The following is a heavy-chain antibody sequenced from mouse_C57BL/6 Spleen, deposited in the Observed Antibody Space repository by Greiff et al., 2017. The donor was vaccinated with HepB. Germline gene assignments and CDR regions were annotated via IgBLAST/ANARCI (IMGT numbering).Heavy chain of an antibody. V-gene: IGHV1-85*01. CDR3: ARSVTTVVAYYFDY. D-gene: IGHD1-1*01. CDR2: IYPRDGST. CDR1: GYTFTSHD. Sequence: QVQLQQSGPELVKPGASVKLSCKASGYTFTSHDINWVKQRPGQGLEWIGWIYPRDGSTKYNEKFKGKATLTVDTSSSTAYMELHSLTSEDSAVYFCARSVTTVVAYYFDYWGQGTTLTVSS. J-gene: IGHJ2*01.